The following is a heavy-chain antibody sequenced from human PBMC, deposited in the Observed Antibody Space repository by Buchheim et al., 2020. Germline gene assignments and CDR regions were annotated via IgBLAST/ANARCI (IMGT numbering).Heavy chain of an antibody. V-gene: IGHV3-30*18. Sequence: QVQLVESGGGVVQPGRSLRLSCAASGFTFSSYGMHWVRQAPGKGLEWVAVISYDGSNKYYADSVKGRFTISRDNSKNTLYLQMNSLRAEDTAVYYCAKDSVDSSGWYRWFDPWGQGTL. CDR1: GFTFSSYG. D-gene: IGHD6-19*01. J-gene: IGHJ5*02. CDR2: ISYDGSNK. CDR3: AKDSVDSSGWYRWFDP.